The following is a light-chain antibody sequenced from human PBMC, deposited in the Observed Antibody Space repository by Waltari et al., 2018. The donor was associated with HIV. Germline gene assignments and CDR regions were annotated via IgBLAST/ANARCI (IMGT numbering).Light chain of an antibody. CDR3: SSYTSSSTLAV. CDR2: EVS. Sequence: QSALTQPASVSGSPGQSITISCTGTSSYVGGYNYVSWYQHHPGKAPKLLIYEVSNRPSGVSNRFSGSKSGNTASLIISGLQAEDEADYYCSSYTSSSTLAVFGGGTKLTVL. CDR1: SSYVGGYNY. V-gene: IGLV2-14*01. J-gene: IGLJ2*01.